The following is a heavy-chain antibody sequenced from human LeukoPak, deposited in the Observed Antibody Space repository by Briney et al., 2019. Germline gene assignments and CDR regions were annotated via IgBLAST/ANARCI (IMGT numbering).Heavy chain of an antibody. Sequence: ASVKVSCKAFGYTFTSYGISWVRQAPGQGLEWMGWISAYNGNTNYAQKLQGRVTMTTDTSTSTAYMELRSPRSDNTAVYYCARDGLGGRAMVTEPDHWGQGTLVTVSS. CDR1: GYTFTSYG. CDR3: ARDGLGGRAMVTEPDH. CDR2: ISAYNGNT. J-gene: IGHJ4*02. V-gene: IGHV1-18*04. D-gene: IGHD5-18*01.